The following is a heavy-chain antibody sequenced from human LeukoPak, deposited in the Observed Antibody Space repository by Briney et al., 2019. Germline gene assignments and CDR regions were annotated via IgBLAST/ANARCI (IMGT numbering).Heavy chain of an antibody. V-gene: IGHV3-23*01. J-gene: IGHJ4*02. CDR3: AKGHCYGSGSLTFDY. CDR2: ISGSGGST. Sequence: PGGSLRLSCAASGFTFSSYAMSWVRQAPGKGLEWVSAISGSGGSTYYADSVKGRFTISRDNSKNTLYLQMNSLRAEDTAVYYCAKGHCYGSGSLTFDYWGQGTLVTVSS. CDR1: GFTFSSYA. D-gene: IGHD3-10*01.